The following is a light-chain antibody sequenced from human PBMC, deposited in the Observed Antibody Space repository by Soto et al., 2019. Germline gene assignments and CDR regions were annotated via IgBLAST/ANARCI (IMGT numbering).Light chain of an antibody. V-gene: IGLV7-46*01. J-gene: IGLJ2*01. CDR3: LLSYSDARV. Sequence: QSALTQPHSVSGSPGQSVTISCTGAVTSGHYPYWFQQKPGQVPRTLIYRTSNKHSWTPARFSGSLLGGKAALTLSGAQPEDEAEYYCLLSYSDARVFGGGTKLTVL. CDR2: RTS. CDR1: TGAVTSGHY.